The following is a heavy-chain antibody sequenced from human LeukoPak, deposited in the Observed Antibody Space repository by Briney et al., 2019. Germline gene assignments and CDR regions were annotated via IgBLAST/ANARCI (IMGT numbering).Heavy chain of an antibody. CDR2: MYFGGST. Sequence: SETLSLTCTVSGDSISSSSYYWGWIRQPPGKGLEWIGSMYFGGSTHYNPSLKSRVTISADTSNNQFSLKLKSVTAADTAVYYCARALRQFGYYYYYMDVWGKGTTVTVSS. V-gene: IGHV4-39*07. CDR3: ARALRQFGYYYYYMDV. CDR1: GDSISSSSYY. J-gene: IGHJ6*03. D-gene: IGHD3-10*01.